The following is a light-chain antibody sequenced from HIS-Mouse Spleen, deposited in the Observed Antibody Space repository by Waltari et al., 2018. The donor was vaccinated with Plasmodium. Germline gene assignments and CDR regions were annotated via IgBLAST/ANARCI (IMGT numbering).Light chain of an antibody. CDR2: KDS. CDR3: QSADSSGTPNWV. CDR1: ALPKQY. Sequence: SYELTQPPSVSVSPGQTARITCSGDALPKQYASWYQQKPGQAPVLVIYKDSERPAGSPERLSGASSGTTGTLTISGVQSEDEADYDCQSADSSGTPNWVFGGGTKLTVL. J-gene: IGLJ3*02. V-gene: IGLV3-25*03.